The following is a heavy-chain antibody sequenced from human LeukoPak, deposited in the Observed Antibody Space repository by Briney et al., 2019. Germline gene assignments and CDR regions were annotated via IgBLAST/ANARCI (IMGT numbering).Heavy chain of an antibody. V-gene: IGHV4-61*08. Sequence: SETLSLTCTVSGGSISSFYWSWFYWSWIRQPPGKGLEWIGYIYFSGSTNYNPSLRSRVTISVDTSKNQFSLKLSSVTAADTAVYYCARGVVAAPQTFDYWGQGTLVTVSS. CDR2: IYFSGST. D-gene: IGHD2-15*01. CDR1: GGSISS. J-gene: IGHJ4*02. CDR3: ARGVVAAPQTFDY.